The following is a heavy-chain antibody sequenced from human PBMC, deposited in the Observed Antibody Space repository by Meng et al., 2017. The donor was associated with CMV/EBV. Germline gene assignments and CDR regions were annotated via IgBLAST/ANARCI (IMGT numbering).Heavy chain of an antibody. Sequence: SGGSSSSGSYYWSWIGQHPGKGLEWIGYIYYSGSTYYNPSLKSRVTISVDTSKTQFSLKLSSVTAADTAVYYCARTGIAAAGHNWFDPWGQGTLVTVSS. J-gene: IGHJ5*02. CDR3: ARTGIAAAGHNWFDP. V-gene: IGHV4-31*02. CDR1: GGSSSSGSYY. CDR2: IYYSGST. D-gene: IGHD6-13*01.